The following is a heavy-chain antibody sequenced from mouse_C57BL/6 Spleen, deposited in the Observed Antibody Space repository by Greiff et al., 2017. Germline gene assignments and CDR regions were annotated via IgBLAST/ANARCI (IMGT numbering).Heavy chain of an antibody. CDR2: IYPGSGST. D-gene: IGHD3-3*01. J-gene: IGHJ4*01. CDR3: ARGTGAMDY. CDR1: GYTFTSYW. Sequence: QVQLQQPGAALVKPGASVKMSCKASGYTFTSYWITWVKQRPGQGLEWIGDIYPGSGSTNYTEKFKSKATLTVDTTSSTAYMQLSSLTSEDAAVYYCARGTGAMDYWGQGTLVTVSS. V-gene: IGHV1-55*01.